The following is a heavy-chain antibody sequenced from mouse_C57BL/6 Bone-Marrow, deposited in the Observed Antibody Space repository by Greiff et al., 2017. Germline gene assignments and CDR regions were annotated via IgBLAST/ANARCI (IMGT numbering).Heavy chain of an antibody. CDR1: GYTFTTYP. Sequence: QVQLQQSGAELVKPGASVKMSCKASGYTFTTYPIEWMKQNHGKSLEWIGNFHPYNDDTKYNEKFNGKATLTVEKSSSTVYLELSRLPSDDSAVYYGARRGSSYGGAMDYWGQGTSVTVSS. CDR3: ARRGSSYGGAMDY. V-gene: IGHV1-47*01. D-gene: IGHD1-1*01. J-gene: IGHJ4*01. CDR2: FHPYNDDT.